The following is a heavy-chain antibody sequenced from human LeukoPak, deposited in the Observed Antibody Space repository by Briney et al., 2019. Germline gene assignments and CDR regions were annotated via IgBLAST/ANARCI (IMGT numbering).Heavy chain of an antibody. V-gene: IGHV3-20*04. J-gene: IGHJ4*02. D-gene: IGHD3-22*01. Sequence: PGGSLRLSCAASGFTFDDYGMSWVRQAPGKGLEWVSGINLNGGSTGYADSVKGRFTISRDNAKNSLYLQMNSLRAEDTALYYCAREVGDYYDSSGYYYIDYWGQGTLVTVSS. CDR2: INLNGGST. CDR1: GFTFDDYG. CDR3: AREVGDYYDSSGYYYIDY.